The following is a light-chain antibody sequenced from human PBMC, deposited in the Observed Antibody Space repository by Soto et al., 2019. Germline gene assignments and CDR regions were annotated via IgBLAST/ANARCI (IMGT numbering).Light chain of an antibody. V-gene: IGKV1-5*03. CDR2: KAS. CDR1: QSINNY. J-gene: IGKJ4*01. Sequence: IQMTQSPSALSASVGDRVTITCRASQSINNYLAWYQVKPGKAPKLLVYKASILHSGVPSRFSGSISGTEFTLTIDSLHPDDFATYYCEQYDDFPTIFGGGTRVEIK. CDR3: EQYDDFPTI.